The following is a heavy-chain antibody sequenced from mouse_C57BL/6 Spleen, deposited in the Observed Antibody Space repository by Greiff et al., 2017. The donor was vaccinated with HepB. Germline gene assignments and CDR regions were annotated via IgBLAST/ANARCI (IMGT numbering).Heavy chain of an antibody. J-gene: IGHJ2*01. CDR2: IHPNSGST. CDR3: ARWGLYGNYDD. D-gene: IGHD2-1*01. V-gene: IGHV1-64*01. CDR1: GYTFTSYW. Sequence: QVQLQQPGAELVKPGASVKLSCKASGYTFTSYWMHWVKQRPGQGLEWIGMIHPNSGSTNYNEKFKSKATLTVDKSSSTAYMQLSSLTSEDSAVYYCARWGLYGNYDDWGQGTTLTVSS.